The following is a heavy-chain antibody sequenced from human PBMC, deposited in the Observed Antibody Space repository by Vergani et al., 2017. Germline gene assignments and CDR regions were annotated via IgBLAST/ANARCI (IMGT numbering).Heavy chain of an antibody. J-gene: IGHJ4*01. Sequence: QLQLVESGGGVVQPGRSLRLSCAASGFTFNNFGIHWVRQAPGKGLEWVAVISFDGTTKYYADSVKGRFTISRDNSKKMLYLEMNSLRNDDTALYYCTKGPQQRLNVLDNWGQGALVTVSS. V-gene: IGHV3-30*18. CDR3: TKGPQQRLNVLDN. D-gene: IGHD6-25*01. CDR2: ISFDGTTK. CDR1: GFTFNNFG.